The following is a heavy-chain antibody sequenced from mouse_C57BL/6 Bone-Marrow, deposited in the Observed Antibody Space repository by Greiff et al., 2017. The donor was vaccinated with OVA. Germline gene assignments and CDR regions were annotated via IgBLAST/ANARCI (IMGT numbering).Heavy chain of an antibody. CDR3: ARGAYDGYSSWFAY. D-gene: IGHD2-3*01. Sequence: EVKLVESGGGLVKPGGSLKLSCAASGFTFSDYGMHWVRQAPEKGLEWVAYISSGSSTIYYADKVKGRFTISRDNAKNTLFLQMTSLRSEDTAMYYCARGAYDGYSSWFAYWGQGTLVTVSA. J-gene: IGHJ3*01. V-gene: IGHV5-17*01. CDR2: ISSGSSTI. CDR1: GFTFSDYG.